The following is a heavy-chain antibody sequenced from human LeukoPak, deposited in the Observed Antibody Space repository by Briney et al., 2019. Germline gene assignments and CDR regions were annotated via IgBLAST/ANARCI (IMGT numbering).Heavy chain of an antibody. D-gene: IGHD6-19*01. CDR1: GFTFSSYA. V-gene: IGHV3-30*04. J-gene: IGHJ4*02. Sequence: GGSLRLSCAASGFTFSSYAMHWVRQAPGKGLEWVAVISYDGSNKYYADSVKGRFTISRDNSKNTLYLQMNSLRAEDTAVNYCARGIAVAGFSYWGQGTLVTVSS. CDR3: ARGIAVAGFSY. CDR2: ISYDGSNK.